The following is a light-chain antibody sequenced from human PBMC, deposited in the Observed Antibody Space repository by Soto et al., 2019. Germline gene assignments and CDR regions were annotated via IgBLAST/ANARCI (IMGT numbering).Light chain of an antibody. J-gene: IGKJ5*01. CDR2: DAS. Sequence: EIVLAQSPATLSLSPGERATLSCRASQNINRYLAWYHQKPGQPPRLLIYDASTRATGIPARFSGSGSGTDGTLTISSLEPEDFAVYYCQQRSNWPIAFGQGTRLEIK. V-gene: IGKV3-11*01. CDR3: QQRSNWPIA. CDR1: QNINRY.